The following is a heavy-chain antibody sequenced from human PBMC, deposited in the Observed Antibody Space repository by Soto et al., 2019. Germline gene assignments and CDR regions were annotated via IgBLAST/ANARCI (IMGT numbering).Heavy chain of an antibody. CDR2: INPITGGT. V-gene: IGHV1-2*02. CDR1: GYTFTSYY. Sequence: GASVKVSCKAPGYTFTSYYIHWVRQAPGQGLEWMGWINPITGGTNYAPKFQGRVTMTRDTSITTAYMELSRLRSDDTAVYYCARNYYYSSDRDYLDYWGQGTPVTFSS. CDR3: ARNYYYSSDRDYLDY. D-gene: IGHD3-22*01. J-gene: IGHJ4*02.